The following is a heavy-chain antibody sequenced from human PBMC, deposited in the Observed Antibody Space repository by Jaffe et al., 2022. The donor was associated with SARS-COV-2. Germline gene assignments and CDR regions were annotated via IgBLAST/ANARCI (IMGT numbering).Heavy chain of an antibody. D-gene: IGHD3-10*01. V-gene: IGHV5-51*01. CDR2: IYPGDSDT. Sequence: EVQLVQSGAEVKKPGESLKISCKGSGYSFTSYWIGWVRQMPGKGLEWMGIIYPGDSDTRYSPSFQGQVTISADKSISTAYLQWSSLKASDTAMYYCARIIGYYYGSGSYYSSTNPLPAYMDVWGKGTTVTVSS. CDR3: ARIIGYYYGSGSYYSSTNPLPAYMDV. J-gene: IGHJ6*03. CDR1: GYSFTSYW.